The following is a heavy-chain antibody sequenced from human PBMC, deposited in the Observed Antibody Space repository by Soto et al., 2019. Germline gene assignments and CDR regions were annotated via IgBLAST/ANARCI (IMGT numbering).Heavy chain of an antibody. CDR3: AKQMAAPSLEWLLCEECWYGMDV. J-gene: IGHJ6*02. D-gene: IGHD3-3*01. CDR2: IKQDGSEK. Sequence: PGGSLRLSCAASGCTFSSYWMGWVRQAPGKGLEWVANIKQDGSEKYYVDSVKGRFTISRDNAKNSLYLQMNSLRAEDTAVYYCAKQMAAPSLEWLLCEECWYGMDVWGQGTTVTVSS. CDR1: GCTFSSYW. V-gene: IGHV3-7*01.